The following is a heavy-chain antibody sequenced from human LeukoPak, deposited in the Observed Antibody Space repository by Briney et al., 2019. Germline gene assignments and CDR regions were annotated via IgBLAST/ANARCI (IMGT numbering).Heavy chain of an antibody. J-gene: IGHJ4*02. CDR2: ISSSGSTI. V-gene: IGHV3-48*03. D-gene: IGHD4-23*01. Sequence: GGSLRLSCAASGFTFSSYEMNWVRQAPGKGLEWVSYISSSGSTIYYADSVKGRYTISRDNAKNTLYLQMNSLRAEDTAVYYCAKDGSHDYGGKGFDYWGQGTLVTVSS. CDR1: GFTFSSYE. CDR3: AKDGSHDYGGKGFDY.